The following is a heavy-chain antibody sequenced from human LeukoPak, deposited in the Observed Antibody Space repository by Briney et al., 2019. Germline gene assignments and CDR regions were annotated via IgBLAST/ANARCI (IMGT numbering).Heavy chain of an antibody. D-gene: IGHD2-8*01. CDR1: DGSFSNYY. J-gene: IGHJ4*02. V-gene: IGHV4-34*01. CDR2: IYPGETA. Sequence: PSETLSLTCAVSDGSFSNYYWSWFRKSPGEGLEWIAEIYPGETAKYNPSLWSRVTISADTSKSQFSLRLSSVTAADTAVYYCAGYHQWFLNDRWGQGTLVTVSS. CDR3: AGYHQWFLNDR.